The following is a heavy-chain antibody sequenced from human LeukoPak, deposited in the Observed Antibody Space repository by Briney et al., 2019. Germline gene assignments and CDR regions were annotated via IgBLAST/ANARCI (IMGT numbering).Heavy chain of an antibody. CDR3: AKDLHPGIVGATGEFDY. V-gene: IGHV3-23*01. Sequence: GGSLRLSCAASRFTFSNFAMSWVRQAPGKGLEWASAISGSGGSTYYADSVKGRFTISRDNSKNTLYLQMNSLRAEDTAVYYCAKDLHPGIVGATGEFDYWGQGTLVTVSS. D-gene: IGHD1-26*01. CDR1: RFTFSNFA. J-gene: IGHJ4*02. CDR2: ISGSGGST.